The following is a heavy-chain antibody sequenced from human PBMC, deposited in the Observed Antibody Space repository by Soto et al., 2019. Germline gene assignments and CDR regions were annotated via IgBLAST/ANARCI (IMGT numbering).Heavy chain of an antibody. D-gene: IGHD3-3*01. CDR3: AKDQYYDFWSVHAFDI. V-gene: IGHV3-9*01. Sequence: EVQLVESGGGLVQPGRSLRISCAASGFTFDDYAMHWVRQAPGKGLEWVSGISWNSGSIGYADSVKGRFTISRDNAKNSLYLQMNSLRAEDTALYYCAKDQYYDFWSVHAFDIWGQGTMVTVSS. CDR2: ISWNSGSI. J-gene: IGHJ3*02. CDR1: GFTFDDYA.